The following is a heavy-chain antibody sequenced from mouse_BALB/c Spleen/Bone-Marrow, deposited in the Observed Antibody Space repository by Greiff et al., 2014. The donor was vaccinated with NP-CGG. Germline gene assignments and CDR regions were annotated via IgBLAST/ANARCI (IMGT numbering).Heavy chain of an antibody. V-gene: IGHV1-39*01. Sequence: EVKLVESGPELEKPGASVKISCKASGYSFTGYNMNWVKQSNGKSLEWIGNIDPYYGGTSYNQKFKGKATLTVDKSSSTAYMQLKSLTSEDSAVYYCARRGFIITAVEGYFDYWGQGTTLTVSS. D-gene: IGHD1-1*01. CDR1: GYSFTGYN. CDR2: IDPYYGGT. CDR3: ARRGFIITAVEGYFDY. J-gene: IGHJ2*01.